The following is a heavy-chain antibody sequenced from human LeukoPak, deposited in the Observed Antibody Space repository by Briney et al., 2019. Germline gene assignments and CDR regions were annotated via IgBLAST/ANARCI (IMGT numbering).Heavy chain of an antibody. V-gene: IGHV7-4-1*02. Sequence: ASVKVSCKASGYTFTNYAMNWVRQAPGQGLEWMGWINTNTGRPTYAQGFTGRFVFSLDTSVSTAYLQISSLKAEDTAVYYCARDRVEWLRTYYYYYYMDVWGKGTTVTVSS. CDR2: INTNTGRP. CDR1: GYTFTNYA. D-gene: IGHD5-12*01. J-gene: IGHJ6*03. CDR3: ARDRVEWLRTYYYYYYMDV.